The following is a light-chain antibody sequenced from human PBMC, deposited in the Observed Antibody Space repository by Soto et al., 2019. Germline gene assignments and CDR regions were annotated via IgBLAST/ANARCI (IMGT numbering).Light chain of an antibody. CDR1: RSNIGSNS. V-gene: IGLV1-47*02. J-gene: IGLJ2*01. CDR3: AAWDDSLNGGEV. CDR2: SNN. Sequence: QSVLTQPPSASGTPGQRVTISCSGSRSNIGSNSVYWYQQLPGTAPKLLISSNNQRPSGVPDRFSGSKSGTSASLAISGLRSEDEADYYCAAWDDSLNGGEVFGGGTKLTVL.